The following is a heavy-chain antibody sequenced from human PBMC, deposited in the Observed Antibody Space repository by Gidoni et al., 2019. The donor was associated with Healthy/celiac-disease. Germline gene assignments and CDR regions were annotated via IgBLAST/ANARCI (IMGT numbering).Heavy chain of an antibody. D-gene: IGHD2-2*01. CDR3: ARQRYCSSTSCYGFPFWFDP. CDR2: IYYSGST. CDR1: GGSISSSSYY. Sequence: QLQLQESGPGLVKPSETLSLTCTVSGGSISSSSYYWGWIRQPPGKGLEWIGSIYYSGSTYYNPSLKSRVTISVDTSKNQFSLKLSSVTAADTAVYYCARQRYCSSTSCYGFPFWFDPWGQGTLVTVSS. V-gene: IGHV4-39*01. J-gene: IGHJ5*02.